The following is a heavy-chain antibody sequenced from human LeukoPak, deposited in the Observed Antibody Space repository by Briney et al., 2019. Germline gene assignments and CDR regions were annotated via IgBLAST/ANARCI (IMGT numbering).Heavy chain of an antibody. D-gene: IGHD3-3*01. CDR3: AKVLRYYDFWSGYYADY. Sequence: GGSLRLSCAASGFTFSSYAMHWVRQAPGKGLEWVAVISYDGSNKYYADSVKGRFTISRDNSKNTLYLQMNSLRAEDTAVHYCAKVLRYYDFWSGYYADYWGQGTLVTVSS. CDR2: ISYDGSNK. CDR1: GFTFSSYA. J-gene: IGHJ4*02. V-gene: IGHV3-30-3*01.